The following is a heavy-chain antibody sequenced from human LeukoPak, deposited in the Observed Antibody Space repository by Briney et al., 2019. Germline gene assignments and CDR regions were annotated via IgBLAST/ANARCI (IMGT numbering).Heavy chain of an antibody. CDR3: ARDPNGDYIGAFEF. CDR2: ISSSSVYI. CDR1: GFTFSSSS. V-gene: IGHV3-21*04. J-gene: IGHJ3*01. Sequence: GGSLRLSCAASGFTFSSSSMNWVRQAPGKGLEWVSSISSSSVYIYYADSVKGRFTISRDNAKNSLSLQMRSLRVEDTAQYFCARDPNGDYIGAFEFWGHGTGVTVSS. D-gene: IGHD4-17*01.